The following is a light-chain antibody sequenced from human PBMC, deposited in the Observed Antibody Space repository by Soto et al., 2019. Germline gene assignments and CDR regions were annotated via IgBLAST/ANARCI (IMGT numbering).Light chain of an antibody. CDR2: WAS. J-gene: IGKJ2*01. CDR1: QTVLYSSNNKNY. CDR3: QQYYSTPLT. V-gene: IGKV4-1*01. Sequence: DIVMTQSPDSLAVSLGERATINCKSSQTVLYSSNNKNYLAWYQQKPGQPPKLLISWASTRESGVPDRFSGRGSGTDFTLTISSLQAEDVAVYYCQQYYSTPLTFGQGTKLEMK.